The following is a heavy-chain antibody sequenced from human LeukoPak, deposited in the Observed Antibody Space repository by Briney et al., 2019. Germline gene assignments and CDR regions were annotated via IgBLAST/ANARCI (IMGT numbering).Heavy chain of an antibody. CDR1: GFTFSNYA. J-gene: IGHJ4*02. Sequence: PGGSLRLSCAASGFTFSNYAMSWVRQAPGKGLEWVSAISASDLSTYYADSVKGRFTISRDNSKNTLFLQMNSLRAEDTAVYYCARDRLPRGDYDYWGQGTLVTVSS. D-gene: IGHD3-16*01. V-gene: IGHV3-23*01. CDR2: ISASDLST. CDR3: ARDRLPRGDYDY.